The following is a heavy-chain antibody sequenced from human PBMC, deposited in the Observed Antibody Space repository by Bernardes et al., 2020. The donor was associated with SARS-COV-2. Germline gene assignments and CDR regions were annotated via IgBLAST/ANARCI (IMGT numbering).Heavy chain of an antibody. CDR3: AALDR. CDR2: LKRKADGGTA. CDR1: GFTVADTT. D-gene: IGHD3-3*02. Sequence: GYLSRSGAGSGFTVADTTMLWVRPGPGKGLEWVGRLKRKADGGTADYAAPVEGRFTISRDESRNTFSLEMNSLTIEDTATYYCAALDRWGQGTLVTVSS. J-gene: IGHJ4*01. V-gene: IGHV3-15*05.